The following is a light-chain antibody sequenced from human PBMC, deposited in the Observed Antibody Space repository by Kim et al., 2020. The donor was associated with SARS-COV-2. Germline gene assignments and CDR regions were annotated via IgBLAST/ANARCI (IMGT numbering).Light chain of an antibody. V-gene: IGLV6-57*03. CDR2: EDN. CDR1: SGSIASNY. Sequence: TATLTCPRSSGSIASNYVQRYQHRPSSAPTTVIYEDNQRPSGVPDRFSGSIASSSNSASLTISGLKTEDEADYYCQSYDSSNQVVFGGGTQLTVL. CDR3: QSYDSSNQVV. J-gene: IGLJ2*01.